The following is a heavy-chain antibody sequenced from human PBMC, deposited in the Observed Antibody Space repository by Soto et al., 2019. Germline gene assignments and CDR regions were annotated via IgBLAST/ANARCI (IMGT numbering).Heavy chain of an antibody. CDR2: INSNGGRT. J-gene: IGHJ4*02. Sequence: GGSLRLSCSASGFTFNNYAMHWVRQAPGKGLEYVSAINSNGGRTYYADSVKGRFTISRDKLKNTLYLHMSSLRAEDTAVYYCVKDSQYYDILTGYTNFDSWGQGTLVTVSS. D-gene: IGHD3-9*01. CDR1: GFTFNNYA. CDR3: VKDSQYYDILTGYTNFDS. V-gene: IGHV3-64D*08.